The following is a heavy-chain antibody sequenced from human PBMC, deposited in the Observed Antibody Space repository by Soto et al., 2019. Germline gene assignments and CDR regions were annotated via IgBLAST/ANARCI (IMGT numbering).Heavy chain of an antibody. CDR3: VRGRSTENP. Sequence: EVQLVASGGGLVQPGGSLRLSCAASGFIFSDSWMSWVRQSPGRGLEWVTNINEDGSQQYYVASVKGRFTISRDNARQSVYLQMNSLRVEDTAVYFCVRGRSTENPWGQGTVVTVSS. J-gene: IGHJ5*02. CDR2: INEDGSQQ. CDR1: GFIFSDSW. V-gene: IGHV3-7*03.